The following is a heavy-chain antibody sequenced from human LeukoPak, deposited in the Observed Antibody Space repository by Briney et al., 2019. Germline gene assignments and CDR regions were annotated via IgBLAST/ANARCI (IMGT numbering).Heavy chain of an antibody. D-gene: IGHD3-22*01. Sequence: ASVKVSCKASGGTFSSYAISWVRQAPGQGLEWMGWISAYNGNTNYAQKLQGRVTMTTDTSTSTAYMELRSLRSDDTAVYYCARVSKRRGPYYYDSSGYYRDFDLWGRGTLVTVSS. CDR2: ISAYNGNT. V-gene: IGHV1-18*01. CDR3: ARVSKRRGPYYYDSSGYYRDFDL. J-gene: IGHJ2*01. CDR1: GGTFSSYA.